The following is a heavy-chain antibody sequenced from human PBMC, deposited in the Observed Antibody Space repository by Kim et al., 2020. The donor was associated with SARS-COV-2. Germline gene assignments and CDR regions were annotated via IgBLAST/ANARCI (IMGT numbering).Heavy chain of an antibody. V-gene: IGHV1-3*04. J-gene: IGHJ6*02. D-gene: IGHD3-16*01. CDR1: GYTFTSYT. CDR2: INTGNGNT. CDR3: ARRGNGMDV. Sequence: ASVKVSCKPSGYTFTSYTMHWVRQAPGQSLEWMGWINTGNGNTRYLQNFQGRVTITRDTSASTAYMELSSLTSDDTAVYYCARRGNGMDVWGQGTTVTVSS.